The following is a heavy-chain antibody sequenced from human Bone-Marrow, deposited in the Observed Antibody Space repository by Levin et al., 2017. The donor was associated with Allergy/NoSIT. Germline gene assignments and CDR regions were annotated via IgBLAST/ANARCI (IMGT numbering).Heavy chain of an antibody. V-gene: IGHV1-8*01. CDR2: MNPTSGNA. Sequence: ASVKVSCEASGYTFTNHDINWVRQATGQGLEWVGSMNPTSGNAYYTQKLQGRVTLTRAIYISTVYMDLRGLRSEDTAVYFCTRGDYWGQGTLITVSS. CDR1: GYTFTNHD. J-gene: IGHJ4*02. CDR3: TRGDY.